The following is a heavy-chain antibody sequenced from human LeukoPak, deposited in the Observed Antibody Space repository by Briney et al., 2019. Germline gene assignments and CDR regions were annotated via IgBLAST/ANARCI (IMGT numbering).Heavy chain of an antibody. Sequence: GESLKISCKGSGYRFTDYWIAWVRQMPGKGLEWMGIIYPGDSDSRYSPSFQGQVTFSADKSISTAYLQWSSLKASDTAMYYCARSGGDSYYYYYGMDVWGQGTTVTVSS. CDR3: ARSGGDSYYYYYGMDV. D-gene: IGHD4-17*01. CDR2: IYPGDSDS. CDR1: GYRFTDYW. J-gene: IGHJ6*02. V-gene: IGHV5-51*01.